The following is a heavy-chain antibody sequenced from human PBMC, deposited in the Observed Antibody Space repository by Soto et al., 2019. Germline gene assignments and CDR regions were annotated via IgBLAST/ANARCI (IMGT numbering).Heavy chain of an antibody. CDR3: ARKGRMGDYNWGSPAFDY. CDR2: INHSGST. D-gene: IGHD3-16*01. V-gene: IGHV4-34*01. J-gene: IGHJ4*02. CDR1: GGSFSGYY. Sequence: QVQLQQWGAGLLKPSETLSLTCAVYGGSFSGYYWSWIRQPPGKGLEWIGEINHSGSTNYNPSLKSRVTISVDTSKNQFSLKLSSVTAADTAVYYCARKGRMGDYNWGSPAFDYWGQGTLVTVSS.